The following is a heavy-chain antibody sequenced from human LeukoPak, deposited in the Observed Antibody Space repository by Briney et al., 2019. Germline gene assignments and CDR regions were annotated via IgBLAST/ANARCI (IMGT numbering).Heavy chain of an antibody. D-gene: IGHD3-22*01. CDR3: ARGPHDYYDSSGYLDY. V-gene: IGHV1-69*05. Sequence: GASVKVSCKASEGTFSSYAISWVRQAPGQGLEWMGRIIPIFGTANYAQKFQGRVTITTDESTSTAYMELSSLRSEDTAVYYCARGPHDYYDSSGYLDYWGQGTLVTVSS. CDR2: IIPIFGTA. CDR1: EGTFSSYA. J-gene: IGHJ4*02.